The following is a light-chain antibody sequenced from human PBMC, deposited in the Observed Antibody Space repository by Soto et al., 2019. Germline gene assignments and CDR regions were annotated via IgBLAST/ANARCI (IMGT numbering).Light chain of an antibody. J-gene: IGKJ2*01. V-gene: IGKV1-39*01. Sequence: DIQMTQSPSSLSASVGDRVTITCRASQSISSYLNWYQQKPGKAPKLLIYAASSLQSGVPSRFSGSGCGTQSSLTISSLQPEDFASYYCQQTYSTPYTFGQGTKLEIK. CDR3: QQTYSTPYT. CDR2: AAS. CDR1: QSISSY.